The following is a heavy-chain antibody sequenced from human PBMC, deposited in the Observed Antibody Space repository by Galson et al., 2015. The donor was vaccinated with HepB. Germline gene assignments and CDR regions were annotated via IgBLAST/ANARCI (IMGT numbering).Heavy chain of an antibody. CDR1: GDSVSSKSVA. D-gene: IGHD6-19*01. CDR2: TYLRSRWSN. CDR3: ARDLADGIDV. Sequence: CAISGDSVSSKSVAWNWVRQSPSRGLEWLGRTYLRSRWSNEYAVSVKGRITVNADTCKNQFSLQLSSVTPEDTAVYCCARDLADGIDVWGQGTPVTASS. V-gene: IGHV6-1*01. J-gene: IGHJ6*02.